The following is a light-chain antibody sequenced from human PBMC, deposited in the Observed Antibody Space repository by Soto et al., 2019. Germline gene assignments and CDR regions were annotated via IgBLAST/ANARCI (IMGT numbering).Light chain of an antibody. CDR1: QSISSY. CDR3: QQYNSYSPWT. J-gene: IGKJ1*01. CDR2: DAS. V-gene: IGKV1-5*01. Sequence: DIKVTQSPSSLSASVGDRVTITCRASQSISSYLNWYQQKPGKAPKLLIYDASSLESGVPSRFSGSGSGTEFTLTISSLQPDDFATYYCQQYNSYSPWTFGQGTKVDIK.